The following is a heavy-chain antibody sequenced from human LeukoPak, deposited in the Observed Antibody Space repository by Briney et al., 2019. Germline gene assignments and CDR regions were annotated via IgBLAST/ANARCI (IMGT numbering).Heavy chain of an antibody. CDR3: ARGYDILTGYYNAFDI. CDR1: GFTFSDYY. CDR2: ISGSTTYT. V-gene: IGHV3-11*06. Sequence: GGSLRLSCAASGFTFSDYYMSWIRQAPGKGLEWVSYISGSTTYTTYADSVKGRFTISRDNAKNSLYLQMNSLRAEDTAVYYCARGYDILTGYYNAFDIWGQGTMVTVSS. D-gene: IGHD3-9*01. J-gene: IGHJ3*02.